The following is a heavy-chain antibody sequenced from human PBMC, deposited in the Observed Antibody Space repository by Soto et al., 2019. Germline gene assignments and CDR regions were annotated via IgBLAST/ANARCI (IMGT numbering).Heavy chain of an antibody. D-gene: IGHD3-22*01. CDR3: ARQGRNTKRVLVKQYAADF. CDR1: SGSISSTSYY. Sequence: PSEALSLTCTVASGSISSTSYYWAWIRQPPGKALEGIGAIYYDGTTYYTESLKSRVSISVDTSKNQFSLKLNSVTAADTAVDFGARQGRNTKRVLVKQYAADFWGQGTAVT. V-gene: IGHV4-39*01. J-gene: IGHJ6*02. CDR2: IYYDGTT.